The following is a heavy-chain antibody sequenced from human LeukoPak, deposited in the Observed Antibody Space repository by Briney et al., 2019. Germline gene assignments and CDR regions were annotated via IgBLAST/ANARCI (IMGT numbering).Heavy chain of an antibody. D-gene: IGHD3-22*01. CDR2: VSYDGSYK. J-gene: IGHJ2*01. Sequence: GGSLRLSCAAAGFTFSKFAMHWVRQAPGEGLEWVAVVSYDGSYKYYADSVKGRFTISRDNSKNTLYLQMNSLRAEDTAVYYCAGDYYYDSSGYSFDLWGRGTLVTVSS. V-gene: IGHV3-30*04. CDR1: GFTFSKFA. CDR3: AGDYYYDSSGYSFDL.